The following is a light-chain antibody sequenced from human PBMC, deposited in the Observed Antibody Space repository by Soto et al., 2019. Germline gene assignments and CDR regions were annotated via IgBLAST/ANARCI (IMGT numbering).Light chain of an antibody. CDR2: EVS. V-gene: IGLV2-14*01. CDR3: SSYTSSSTYV. Sequence: QSALTQPASVSGSPGQSITISCTGTSSDVGGYNYVSWYQHHPGKAPKLMIYEVSDRPSGVSNRFSGSKSGNTASLTISGLQAEDEADYYCSSYTSSSTYVFGTGPKVTVL. J-gene: IGLJ1*01. CDR1: SSDVGGYNY.